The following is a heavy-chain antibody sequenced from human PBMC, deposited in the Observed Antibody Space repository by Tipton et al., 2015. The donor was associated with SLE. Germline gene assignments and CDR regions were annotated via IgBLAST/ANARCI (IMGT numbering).Heavy chain of an antibody. V-gene: IGHV4-38-2*02. CDR1: GYSISSGYY. D-gene: IGHD1-20*01. Sequence: TLSLTCTVSGYSISSGYYWGWIRQPPGKGPEWIGSIYHGGSTYYKPSLKSRITTSVDTSKNQFSLKLSSVTAADTAVYYCARVGPNWNPNWYFDLWGRGTLVTVSS. CDR3: ARVGPNWNPNWYFDL. J-gene: IGHJ2*01. CDR2: IYHGGST.